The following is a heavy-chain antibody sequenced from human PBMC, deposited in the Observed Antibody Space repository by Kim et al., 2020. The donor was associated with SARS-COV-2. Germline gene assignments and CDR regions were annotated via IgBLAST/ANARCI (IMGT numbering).Heavy chain of an antibody. CDR3: ARVRGSGSYFDI. V-gene: IGHV4-39*07. D-gene: IGHD3-10*01. Sequence: SETLSLTCTVSGGSISSSSYYWGWIRQPPGKGLEWIGSIYYSGSTYYNPSLKSRVTISVDTSKNQFSLKLSSVTAADTAVYYCARVRGSGSYFDIWGQGTMVTVSS. CDR2: IYYSGST. CDR1: GGSISSSSYY. J-gene: IGHJ3*02.